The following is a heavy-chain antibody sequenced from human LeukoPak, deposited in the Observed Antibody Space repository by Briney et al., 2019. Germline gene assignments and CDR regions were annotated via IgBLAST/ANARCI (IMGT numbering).Heavy chain of an antibody. CDR3: ARAEGRNYWFDP. CDR2: IYYSGST. Sequence: SETLSLTCTVSGGSISSGSYYWSWIRQPPGKGLEWIGYIYYSGSTNYNPSLKSRVTISVDTSKNQFSLKLSSVTAADTAVYYCARAEGRNYWFDPWGQGTLVTVSS. CDR1: GGSISSGSYY. J-gene: IGHJ5*02. V-gene: IGHV4-61*01.